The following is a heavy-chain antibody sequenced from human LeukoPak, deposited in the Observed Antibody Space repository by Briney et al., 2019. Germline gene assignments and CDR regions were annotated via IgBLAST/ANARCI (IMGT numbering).Heavy chain of an antibody. J-gene: IGHJ4*02. D-gene: IGHD1-7*01. CDR2: ISYDVSNK. CDR3: AKDSWNYFLGGSRPRHFDY. CDR1: GFTFSSYR. Sequence: GRSLRLSCAASGFTFSSYRMHWVRQAPGKGLEWVAVISYDVSNKYYTDSVKGRFTISRDNSKNTLYLQVNSLRAEDTAVYYCAKDSWNYFLGGSRPRHFDYWGQGTLVTVS. V-gene: IGHV3-30*18.